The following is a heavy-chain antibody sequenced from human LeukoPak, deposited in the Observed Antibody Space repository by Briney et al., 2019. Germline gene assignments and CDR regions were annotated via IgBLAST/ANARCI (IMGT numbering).Heavy chain of an antibody. CDR2: ISGSGGSR. CDR1: GFTFSDHD. V-gene: IGHV3-23*01. Sequence: GGSLRLSCAASGFTFSDHDMDWVRQAPGKGLEWVSGISGSGGSRFYTDSVKGRFTISRDNSKNTLYLQMNSLRAEDTAVYYCAKLREWELPDLFDYWGQGTLVTVSS. J-gene: IGHJ4*02. D-gene: IGHD1-26*01. CDR3: AKLREWELPDLFDY.